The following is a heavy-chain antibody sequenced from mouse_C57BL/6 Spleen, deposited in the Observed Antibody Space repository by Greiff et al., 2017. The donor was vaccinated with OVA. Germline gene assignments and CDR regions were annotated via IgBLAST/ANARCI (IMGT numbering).Heavy chain of an antibody. CDR2: ISSGGSYT. J-gene: IGHJ4*01. CDR3: ARRDYSLYAMDY. Sequence: EVKLMESGGDLVKPGGSLKLSCAASGFTFSSYGMSWVRQTPDKRLEWVATISSGGSYTYYPDSVKGRFTISRDNAKNTLYLQMSSLKSEDTAMYYCARRDYSLYAMDYWGQGTSVTVSS. D-gene: IGHD2-12*01. CDR1: GFTFSSYG. V-gene: IGHV5-6*02.